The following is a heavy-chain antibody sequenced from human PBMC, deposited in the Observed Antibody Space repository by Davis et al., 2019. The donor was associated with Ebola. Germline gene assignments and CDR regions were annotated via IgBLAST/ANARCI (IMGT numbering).Heavy chain of an antibody. Sequence: GESLKISCAASGFTFSSYWMSWVRQAPGKGLERVANIKQDGSEKYYVDSVKGRFTISRDNAKNSLYLQMNSLRAEDTAVYYCARDVYEAVVAATPVDYWGQGTLVTVSS. V-gene: IGHV3-7*01. CDR1: GFTFSSYW. D-gene: IGHD2-15*01. J-gene: IGHJ4*02. CDR2: IKQDGSEK. CDR3: ARDVYEAVVAATPVDY.